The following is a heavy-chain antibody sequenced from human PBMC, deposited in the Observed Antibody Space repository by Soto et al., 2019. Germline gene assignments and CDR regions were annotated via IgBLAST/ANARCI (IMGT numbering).Heavy chain of an antibody. CDR2: IYYTGST. V-gene: IGHV4-59*12. J-gene: IGHJ5*02. D-gene: IGHD2-15*01. Sequence: PSETLSLTCTVSGGSISGYYWCWIRQPPGKRLEWIGYIYYTGSTNYNPSLRSRVTISIDTSKNQFSMYLQMNSLRAEDTAVYYCAREGCSGGSCQLFDPWGQGTLVTVSS. CDR1: GGSISGYY. CDR3: AREGCSGGSCQLFDP.